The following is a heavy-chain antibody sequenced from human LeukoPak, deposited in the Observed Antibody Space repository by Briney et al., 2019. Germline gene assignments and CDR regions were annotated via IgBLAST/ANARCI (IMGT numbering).Heavy chain of an antibody. CDR2: IYYSGST. V-gene: IGHV4-39*01. CDR1: GGSISSSSYY. J-gene: IGHJ5*02. CDR3: ARHRSICSGGSCYRTEGNWFDP. D-gene: IGHD2-15*01. Sequence: PSETLSLTCTVSGGSISSSSYYWGWIRQPPGKGLEWIGSIYYSGSTYYNPSLKSRVTISVDTSKNQFSLKLSSVTAADTAVYYCARHRSICSGGSCYRTEGNWFDPWGQGTLVTVSS.